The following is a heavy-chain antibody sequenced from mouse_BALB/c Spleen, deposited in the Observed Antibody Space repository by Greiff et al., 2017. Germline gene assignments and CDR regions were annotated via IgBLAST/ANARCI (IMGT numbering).Heavy chain of an antibody. D-gene: IGHD4-1*01. Sequence: QVQLQQPGAELVKPGASVKMSCKASGYTFTSYNMHWVKQTPGQGLEWIGAIYPGNGDTSYNQKFKGKATLTADKSSSTAYMQLSSLTSEDSAVYYCAREELGYYFDYWGQGTTLTVSS. J-gene: IGHJ2*01. V-gene: IGHV1-12*01. CDR1: GYTFTSYN. CDR3: AREELGYYFDY. CDR2: IYPGNGDT.